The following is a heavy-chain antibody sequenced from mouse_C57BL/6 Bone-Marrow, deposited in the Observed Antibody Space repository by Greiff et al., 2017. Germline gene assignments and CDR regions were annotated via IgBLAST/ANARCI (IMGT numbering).Heavy chain of an antibody. CDR2: IYPGGGYT. CDR1: GYTFTNYW. D-gene: IGHD4-1*01. J-gene: IGHJ4*01. Sequence: QVQLQQSGAELVRPGTSVKMSCKASGYTFTNYWIGWAKQRPGHGLEWIGDIYPGGGYTNYNEKFKGKATLTADKSSSTAYMQFSSLTSEDSAIYYCARSGDWDEGYAMDYWGQGTSVTVSS. CDR3: ARSGDWDEGYAMDY. V-gene: IGHV1-63*01.